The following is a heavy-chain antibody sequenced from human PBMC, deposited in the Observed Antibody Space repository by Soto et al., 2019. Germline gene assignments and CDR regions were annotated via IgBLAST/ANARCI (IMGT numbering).Heavy chain of an antibody. V-gene: IGHV3-23*01. CDR2: ISGSGGST. CDR3: AKAKLVATKPDYYYYYGMDV. J-gene: IGHJ6*02. Sequence: GGSLSLSCAASGFTFSSYAMSWVRQAPGKGLEWVSAISGSGGSTYYADSVKGRFTMSRDNSKNTLYLQMNSLRAEDTAVYYCAKAKLVATKPDYYYYYGMDVWGQGTTVTVSS. CDR1: GFTFSSYA. D-gene: IGHD5-12*01.